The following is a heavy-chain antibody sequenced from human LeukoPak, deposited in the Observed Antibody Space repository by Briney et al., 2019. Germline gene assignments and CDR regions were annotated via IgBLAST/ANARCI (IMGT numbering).Heavy chain of an antibody. CDR3: AGAVTGYYLSHYYFPY. V-gene: IGHV4-30-4*01. CDR1: GDSISSGDYY. Sequence: PSETLSLTSTGSGDSISSGDYYWTWIRQPPGKGLEGIGYIYYNVITYYNPSPNSRVIISVDQPKKQFSLKLSSVTAADTAVYYCAGAVTGYYLSHYYFPYWGRGTLVTVSS. CDR2: IYYNVIT. J-gene: IGHJ4*02. D-gene: IGHD3-9*01.